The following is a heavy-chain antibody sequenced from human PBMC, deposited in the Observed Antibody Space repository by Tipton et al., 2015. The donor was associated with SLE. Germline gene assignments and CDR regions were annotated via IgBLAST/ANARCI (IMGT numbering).Heavy chain of an antibody. Sequence: QLVQSGAEVQRPGASVKVSCKASGDTFIGYYVHWVRQAPGQGLEWMGWINPSSGGAKYAQNFQGRITMTSDTSISTAYLELSSLISDDTAVYFCARELGIPWYFDLWGRGTLVTVSS. CDR2: INPSSGGA. J-gene: IGHJ2*01. CDR1: GDTFIGYY. V-gene: IGHV1-2*02. D-gene: IGHD7-27*01. CDR3: ARELGIPWYFDL.